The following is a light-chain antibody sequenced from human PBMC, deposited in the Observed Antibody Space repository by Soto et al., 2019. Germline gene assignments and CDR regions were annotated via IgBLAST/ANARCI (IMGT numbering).Light chain of an antibody. Sequence: IVLTQSPGTLSLSPGERATLSCRASQTISSSYLAWYQQKPGQAPRLLIYRTSNRATGIPDRFSGSGSGTDFTLTISRLEPEDFAVYCCQQYDTSPRTFGQGTKVEIK. V-gene: IGKV3-20*01. J-gene: IGKJ1*01. CDR1: QTISSSY. CDR3: QQYDTSPRT. CDR2: RTS.